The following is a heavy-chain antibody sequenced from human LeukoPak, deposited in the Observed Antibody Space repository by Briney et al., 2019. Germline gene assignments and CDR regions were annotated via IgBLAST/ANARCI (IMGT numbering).Heavy chain of an antibody. J-gene: IGHJ4*02. CDR2: IYHSGST. Sequence: MSSETLSLTCAVSGYSISSGYYWGWIRQPPGKGLEWIGSIYHSGSTYYNPSLKSRVTISVDTSKNQFSLKLSSVTAADTAVYYCARGRTTGEFDYWGQGTLVTVSS. D-gene: IGHD4-11*01. CDR3: ARGRTTGEFDY. CDR1: GYSISSGYY. V-gene: IGHV4-38-2*01.